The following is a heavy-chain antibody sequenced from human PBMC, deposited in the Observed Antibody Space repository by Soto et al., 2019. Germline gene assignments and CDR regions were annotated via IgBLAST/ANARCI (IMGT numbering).Heavy chain of an antibody. V-gene: IGHV4-59*01. J-gene: IGHJ4*02. Sequence: PSETLSLTCTVSGGSISSYYWSWIRQPPGKGLEWIGYIYYSGSTNYNPSLKSRVTISVDTSKNQFSLKLSSVTAADTAVYYCARDRYYYGSGGLALDYWGQGTLVT. CDR2: IYYSGST. CDR1: GGSISSYY. D-gene: IGHD3-10*01. CDR3: ARDRYYYGSGGLALDY.